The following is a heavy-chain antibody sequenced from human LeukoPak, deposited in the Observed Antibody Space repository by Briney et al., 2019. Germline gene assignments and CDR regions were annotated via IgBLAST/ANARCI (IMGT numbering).Heavy chain of an antibody. D-gene: IGHD5-18*01. CDR3: ARDNVDTAMVGDVRFDC. V-gene: IGHV3-48*03. CDR2: ISSSGSTI. CDR1: GFTFSSYE. J-gene: IGHJ4*02. Sequence: GGSLRLSCAASGFTFSSYEMNWVRQAPGKGLEWVSYISSSGSTIYYADSVKGRFTISRDNAKNSLYLQMNSLRAEDTAVYYCARDNVDTAMVGDVRFDCWGQGTLVTVSS.